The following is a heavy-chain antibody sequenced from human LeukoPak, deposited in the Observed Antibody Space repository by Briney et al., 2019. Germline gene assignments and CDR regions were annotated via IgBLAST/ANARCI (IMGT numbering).Heavy chain of an antibody. Sequence: GRSLRLSCAASGFTFSSYGMHWVRQAPGKGLEWVAVISYDGSNKYYADSVKGRFTISRDNSKNTLYLQMNSLRAEDTAVNYCAKSASSGPKSSFDYWGQGTLVTVSS. D-gene: IGHD6-19*01. CDR2: ISYDGSNK. J-gene: IGHJ4*02. CDR1: GFTFSSYG. CDR3: AKSASSGPKSSFDY. V-gene: IGHV3-30*18.